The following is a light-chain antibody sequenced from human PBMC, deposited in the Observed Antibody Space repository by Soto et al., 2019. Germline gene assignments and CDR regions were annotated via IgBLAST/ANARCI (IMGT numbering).Light chain of an antibody. CDR2: DAS. Sequence: EIVMTQSPATLSVSPGERATLSCRASQSVSSDLAWYQQKPGQAPSLLIYDASTRATGVPARFSGSGSGTEFTLTISGLQPGDSATYYCQQYNSYSPTFGQGTKV. J-gene: IGKJ1*01. CDR1: QSVSSD. V-gene: IGKV3-15*01. CDR3: QQYNSYSPT.